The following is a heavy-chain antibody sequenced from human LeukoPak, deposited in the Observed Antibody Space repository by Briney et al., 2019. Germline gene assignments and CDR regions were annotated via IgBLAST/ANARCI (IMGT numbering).Heavy chain of an antibody. CDR2: IKQDGSEK. Sequence: PGGSLRLSCAASGFTFSSYWMTWVRQAPGQGREWWANIKQDGSEKSYVDSVKGRFTISRDNAKNSLYLQMNSLRAEDTAVYYCARAADTAMVQAWFGYWGQGTLVTVSS. J-gene: IGHJ4*02. CDR1: GFTFSSYW. CDR3: ARAADTAMVQAWFGY. V-gene: IGHV3-7*01. D-gene: IGHD5-18*01.